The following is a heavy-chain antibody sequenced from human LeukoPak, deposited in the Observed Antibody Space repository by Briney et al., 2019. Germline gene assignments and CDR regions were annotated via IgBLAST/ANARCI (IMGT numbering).Heavy chain of an antibody. CDR3: ARLYGDFDY. Sequence: GGSLRLSCAASGFTFSSYEMNWVRQAPGKGLEWVSYISSSGSTIYYADSVKGRFTISRDNAKNSLYLQMNSLRAESTAVYYCARLYGDFDYWGQGTLVTVSS. D-gene: IGHD4-17*01. CDR2: ISSSGSTI. V-gene: IGHV3-48*03. CDR1: GFTFSSYE. J-gene: IGHJ4*02.